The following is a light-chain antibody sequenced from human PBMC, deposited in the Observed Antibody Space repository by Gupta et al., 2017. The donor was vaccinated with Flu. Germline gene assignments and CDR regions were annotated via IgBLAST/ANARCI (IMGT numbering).Light chain of an antibody. V-gene: IGKV2-28*01. J-gene: IGKJ3*01. CDR1: QSLLHSNGYNY. CDR3: MQALHTPRAFT. CDR2: LGS. Sequence: DIVMTQSPLSLPVTPGEPASISCRSSQSLLHSNGYNYLDWYLQKPGQSPQLLIYLGSNRASGVPDRFSGSGSGTDFTLKISRVEAEDVGVYYCMQALHTPRAFTFGPGTRVEIK.